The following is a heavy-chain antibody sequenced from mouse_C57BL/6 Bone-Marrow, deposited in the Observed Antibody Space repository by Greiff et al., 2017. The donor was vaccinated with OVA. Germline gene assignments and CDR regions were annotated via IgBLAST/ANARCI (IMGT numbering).Heavy chain of an antibody. CDR3: ARPSSGYYFDY. CDR1: GYTFTSYG. CDR2: IYPRSGNT. D-gene: IGHD3-2*02. J-gene: IGHJ2*01. V-gene: IGHV1-81*01. Sequence: VKLVESGAELARPGASVKLSCKASGYTFTSYGISWVKQRTGQGLEWIGEIYPRSGNTYYNEKFKGKATLTADKSSSTAYMELRSLTSEDSAVYFCARPSSGYYFDYWGQGTTLTVSS.